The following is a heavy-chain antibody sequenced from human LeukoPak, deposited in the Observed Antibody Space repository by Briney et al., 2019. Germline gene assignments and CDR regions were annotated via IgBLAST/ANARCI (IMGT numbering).Heavy chain of an antibody. CDR1: GGTFSSYA. J-gene: IGHJ6*02. V-gene: IGHV1-69*04. D-gene: IGHD1-20*01. CDR2: IIPILGIA. Sequence: SVKVSCKASGGTFSSYAISWVRQAPGQGLEWMGRIIPILGIAYYAQKFQGRVTITADKSTSTAYMELSSLRSEDTAVYYCARARITGTTAPVYYYYYGMDVWGQGTTVTVSS. CDR3: ARARITGTTAPVYYYYYGMDV.